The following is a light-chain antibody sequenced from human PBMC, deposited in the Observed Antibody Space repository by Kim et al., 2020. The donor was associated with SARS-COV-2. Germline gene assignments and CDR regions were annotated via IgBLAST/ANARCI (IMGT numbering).Light chain of an antibody. Sequence: RGKTGRSTGEGNSMEGKGVNWGQKRPGQAPVRVIYYDRDRPSGIPERCSGSNSGNTATLTISRVEAVDEADYYCHVWDGTSGQWVFGGGTQLTVL. CDR1: SMEGKG. CDR3: HVWDGTSGQWV. V-gene: IGLV3-21*04. CDR2: YDR. J-gene: IGLJ3*02.